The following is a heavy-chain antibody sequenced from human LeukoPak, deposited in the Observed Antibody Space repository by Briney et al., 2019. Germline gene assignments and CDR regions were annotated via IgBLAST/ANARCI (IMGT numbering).Heavy chain of an antibody. J-gene: IGHJ6*03. CDR1: GYTFTSYG. Sequence: ASVKVSCKASGYTFTSYGISWVRQAPGQGLEWMGWISAYNGNTNYAQKLQGRVTMTTDTSTSTAYVELRSLRSDDTAVYYCARGAKDYDFWSGYYPNYYYYYMDVWGKGTTVTVSS. D-gene: IGHD3-3*01. CDR2: ISAYNGNT. V-gene: IGHV1-18*01. CDR3: ARGAKDYDFWSGYYPNYYYYYMDV.